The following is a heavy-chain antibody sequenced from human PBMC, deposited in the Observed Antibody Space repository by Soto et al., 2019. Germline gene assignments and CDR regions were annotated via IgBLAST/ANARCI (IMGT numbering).Heavy chain of an antibody. CDR3: ARGLLSPTGII. Sequence: EVQLVESGGGLVQPGGSLRLSCAASGFTFSSYSMNWVRQAPGKGLEWVSYISSSSSTIYYADSVKGRFTISRDNAKNTLYLQMDGRRDEDTAVYYWARGLLSPTGIIWGQGTMVTVSS. CDR1: GFTFSSYS. D-gene: IGHD3-10*01. V-gene: IGHV3-48*02. J-gene: IGHJ3*02. CDR2: ISSSSSTI.